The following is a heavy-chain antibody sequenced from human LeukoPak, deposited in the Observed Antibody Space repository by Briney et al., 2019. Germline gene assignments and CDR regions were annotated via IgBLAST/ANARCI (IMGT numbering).Heavy chain of an antibody. CDR3: ARIYKGTVGASVSYWFDP. CDR1: GGSIGSSTYY. V-gene: IGHV4-39*07. D-gene: IGHD1-26*01. J-gene: IGHJ5*02. CDR2: IYYSGST. Sequence: KASETLSLTCTVSGGSIGSSTYYWGWIRQPPGQGLEWIGSIYYSGSTYYNPSLKSRVTISVDTSKNQFSLKLSSVTAADTAVYHCARIYKGTVGASVSYWFDPWGQGTQVTVSS.